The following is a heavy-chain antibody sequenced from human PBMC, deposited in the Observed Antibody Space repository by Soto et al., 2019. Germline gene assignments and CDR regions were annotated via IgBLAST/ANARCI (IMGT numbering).Heavy chain of an antibody. Sequence: LRLSCAASGFTFSSYSMNWVRQAPGKVLEWVSSISSSSSYIYYADSVKGRFTISRDNAKNSLYLQMNSLRAEDTAVYYCARAPGVVVPAAILGSSWFDPWGQGTLVTVSS. D-gene: IGHD2-2*02. CDR2: ISSSSSYI. CDR1: GFTFSSYS. V-gene: IGHV3-21*01. CDR3: ARAPGVVVPAAILGSSWFDP. J-gene: IGHJ5*02.